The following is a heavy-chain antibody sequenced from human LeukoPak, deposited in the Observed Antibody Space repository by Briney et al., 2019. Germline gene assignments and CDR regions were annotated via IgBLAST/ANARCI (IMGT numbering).Heavy chain of an antibody. CDR3: ARLHSSRAEEFDP. CDR2: ICYSGTT. J-gene: IGHJ5*02. Sequence: PSETLSLTCTVSGGPISGYYWSWIRQPPGRGLEWIGYICYSGTTNYNPSLRSRVTISVDTSKNQFSLRLSSVTATDTAVYYCARLHSSRAEEFDPWGQGTLVTVSS. CDR1: GGPISGYY. V-gene: IGHV4-59*01.